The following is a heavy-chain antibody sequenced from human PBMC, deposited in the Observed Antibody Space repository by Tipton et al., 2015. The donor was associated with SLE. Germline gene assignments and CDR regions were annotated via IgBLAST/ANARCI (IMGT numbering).Heavy chain of an antibody. CDR3: AREREVSSSWYFYYGMDV. CDR2: ISGSGGST. V-gene: IGHV3-23*01. D-gene: IGHD6-13*01. Sequence: SLRLSCAASGFTFSSYAMSWVRQAPGKGLEWVSAISGSGGSTYYADSVKGRFTISRDNSKNTLYLQMNSLRAEDTAVYYCAREREVSSSWYFYYGMDVWGQGTTVTVSS. CDR1: GFTFSSYA. J-gene: IGHJ6*02.